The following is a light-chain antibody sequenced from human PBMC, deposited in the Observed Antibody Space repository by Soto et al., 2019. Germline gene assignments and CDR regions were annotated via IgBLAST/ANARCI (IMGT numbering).Light chain of an antibody. J-gene: IGKJ2*01. CDR3: RQYGSSPSYT. CDR1: QSVSRSRY. Sequence: EIVLTQSPGTLSLSPGVRATLSCSASQSVSRSRYLAWYQQKPGQAPRLLNYGASSRATGIPHRFSGSGSATDFTLTISRLEPEDCAVYYCRQYGSSPSYTFGQGTKLEIK. CDR2: GAS. V-gene: IGKV3-20*01.